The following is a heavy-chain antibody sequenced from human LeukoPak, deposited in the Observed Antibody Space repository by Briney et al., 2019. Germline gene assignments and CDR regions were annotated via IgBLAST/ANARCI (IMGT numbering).Heavy chain of an antibody. CDR1: GYTFTGYY. Sequence: ASVKVSCKASGYTFTGYYMHWVRQAPGQGLEWMGRINPNSGGTNYAQKFQGRVTMTRDTSISTAYMELSRLRSDDTAVYYCARATYYYDSSGNHEAFDIWGQGTMVTVSS. CDR3: ARATYYYDSSGNHEAFDI. CDR2: INPNSGGT. V-gene: IGHV1-2*06. J-gene: IGHJ3*02. D-gene: IGHD3-22*01.